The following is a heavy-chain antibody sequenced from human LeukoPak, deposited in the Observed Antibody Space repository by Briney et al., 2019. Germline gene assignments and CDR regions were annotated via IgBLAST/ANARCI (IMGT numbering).Heavy chain of an antibody. CDR3: ATVGGSGSYLAY. D-gene: IGHD3-10*01. Sequence: SETLSLTCTVSGGSISSYYWSWIRQPPGKGLEWIGYIYYSGSTNYTPSLKSRVTISVDTSKNQFSLKLSSVTAADTAVYYCATVGGSGSYLAYWGQGTLVTVSS. CDR1: GGSISSYY. J-gene: IGHJ4*02. V-gene: IGHV4-59*01. CDR2: IYYSGST.